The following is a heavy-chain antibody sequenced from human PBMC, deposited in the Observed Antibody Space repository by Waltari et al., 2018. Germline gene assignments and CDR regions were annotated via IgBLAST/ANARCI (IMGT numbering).Heavy chain of an antibody. J-gene: IGHJ4*02. CDR3: ARGGPAIFGVLITKRFDY. Sequence: QVQLVQSGAEVKKPGASVKVSCQASGYTSPDYYMHWVRQAPGQGLEWMGRINPNSGGTNYTQKFQGRVTMTRDTSISTAYMELSRLRSDDTAVYYCARGGPAIFGVLITKRFDYWGQGTLVTVSS. CDR2: INPNSGGT. CDR1: GYTSPDYY. D-gene: IGHD3-3*01. V-gene: IGHV1-2*06.